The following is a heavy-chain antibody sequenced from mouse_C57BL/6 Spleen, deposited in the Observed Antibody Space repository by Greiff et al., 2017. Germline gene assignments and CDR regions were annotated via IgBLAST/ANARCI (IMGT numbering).Heavy chain of an antibody. V-gene: IGHV1-52*01. Sequence: QVQLQQPGAELVRPGSSVKLSCKASGYTFTSYWMHWVKQRPIQGLEWIGNIDPSDSETHYNQKFKDKATLTVDKSSSTAYMQLSSLTSEDSAVXYCARSGRTGDYWGQGTTLTVSS. CDR1: GYTFTSYW. D-gene: IGHD1-1*01. J-gene: IGHJ2*01. CDR2: IDPSDSET. CDR3: ARSGRTGDY.